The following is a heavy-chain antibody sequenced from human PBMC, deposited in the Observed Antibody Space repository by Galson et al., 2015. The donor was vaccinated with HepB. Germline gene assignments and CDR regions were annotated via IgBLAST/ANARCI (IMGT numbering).Heavy chain of an antibody. CDR3: TTEITMVRGVIITPDY. CDR2: IKSKTDGGTT. V-gene: IGHV3-15*07. J-gene: IGHJ4*02. CDR1: GFTFSGYA. Sequence: SLRLSCAASGFTFSGYAMQWVRQPPGKGLEWVGRIKSKTDGGTTDYAAPVKGRFTISRDDSKNTLYLQMNSLKTEDTAVYYCTTEITMVRGVIITPDYWGQGTLVTVSS. D-gene: IGHD3-10*01.